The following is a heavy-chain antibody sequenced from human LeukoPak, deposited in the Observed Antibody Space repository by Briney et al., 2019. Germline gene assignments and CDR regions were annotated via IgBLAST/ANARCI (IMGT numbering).Heavy chain of an antibody. CDR2: ISGSGGDT. J-gene: IGHJ4*02. CDR1: GFTFSSYS. V-gene: IGHV3-23*01. CDR3: AKKGATTGDFDY. D-gene: IGHD1-26*01. Sequence: GGSLRLSCAASGFTFSSYSMNWVRQAPGKGPEWVSAISGSGGDTYYADSVKGRFTISRDNSKNTLYLQMNSLRAEDTAVYYCAKKGATTGDFDYWGQGTLVTVSS.